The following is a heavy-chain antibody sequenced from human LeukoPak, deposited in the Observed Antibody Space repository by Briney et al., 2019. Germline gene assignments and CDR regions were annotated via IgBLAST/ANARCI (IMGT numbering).Heavy chain of an antibody. D-gene: IGHD6-19*01. Sequence: SVKVSCKASGGTFSSYAISWVRQAPGQGLEWMGGIILIFDTANYAQKFKGRLTITADKSTSTAYMELSSLRSEDTAVYYCARDMYSSGRVPSDYWGQGTLVTVSS. J-gene: IGHJ4*02. V-gene: IGHV1-69*06. CDR1: GGTFSSYA. CDR3: ARDMYSSGRVPSDY. CDR2: IILIFDTA.